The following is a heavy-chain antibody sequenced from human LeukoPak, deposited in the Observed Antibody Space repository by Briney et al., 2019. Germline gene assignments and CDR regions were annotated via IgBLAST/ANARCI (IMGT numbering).Heavy chain of an antibody. Sequence: ASVKVSCKASGYTFTGYYMHWVRQAPGQGLEWMGWISAYNGNTNYAQKLQGRVTMTTDTSTSTAYMELRSLRSDDTAVYYCARDRVSVPRIPFDYWGQGTLVTVSS. D-gene: IGHD2-21*01. V-gene: IGHV1-18*04. CDR3: ARDRVSVPRIPFDY. J-gene: IGHJ4*02. CDR1: GYTFTGYY. CDR2: ISAYNGNT.